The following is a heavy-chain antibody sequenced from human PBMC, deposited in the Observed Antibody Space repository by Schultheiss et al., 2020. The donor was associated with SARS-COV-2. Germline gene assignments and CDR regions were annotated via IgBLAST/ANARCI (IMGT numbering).Heavy chain of an antibody. CDR1: GGSISSYY. CDR2: IYYSGST. Sequence: SQTLSLTCTVSGGSISSYYWSWIRQPPGKGLEWIGYIYYSGSTNYNPSLKSRVTISVDTSKNQFSLKLSSVTAADTAVYYCARRGYCSGGSCPTDDIWGQGTMVTVSS. V-gene: IGHV4-59*08. CDR3: ARRGYCSGGSCPTDDI. J-gene: IGHJ3*02. D-gene: IGHD2-15*01.